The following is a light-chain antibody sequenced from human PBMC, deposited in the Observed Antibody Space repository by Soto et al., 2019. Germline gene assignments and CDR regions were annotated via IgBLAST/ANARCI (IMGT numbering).Light chain of an antibody. J-gene: IGLJ1*01. V-gene: IGLV2-11*01. Sequence: QSALTQPRSVSGSPGQSVTISCTGTSSDVGGYNYVSWYQQHPGKAPKLMIYDVSKRPSGVPDRFSGSKSGNTASLTISGSQAEDEADYFCSSYSISAAYLFGAGTKVIV. CDR1: SSDVGGYNY. CDR2: DVS. CDR3: SSYSISAAYL.